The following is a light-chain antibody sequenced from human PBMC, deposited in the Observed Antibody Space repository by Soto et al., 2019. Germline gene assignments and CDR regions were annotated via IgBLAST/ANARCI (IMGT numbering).Light chain of an antibody. CDR3: QQSRDYPWT. CDR2: EAS. J-gene: IGKJ1*01. CDR1: QSIHFY. Sequence: DLQMTQSPSTLSASVGDRVTITCRASQSIHFYLAWYQQKPGKAPKLLIYEASNLESGIPSRFSGSGYGTEFTLTISSLQPDDFATYYCQQSRDYPWTFGQGTKVDI. V-gene: IGKV1-5*03.